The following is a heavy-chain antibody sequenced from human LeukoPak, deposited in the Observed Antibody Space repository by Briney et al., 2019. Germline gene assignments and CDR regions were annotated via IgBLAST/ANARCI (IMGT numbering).Heavy chain of an antibody. CDR2: ISSSSSYI. CDR1: GFTFSNYS. Sequence: GGSLRLSCAASGFTFSNYSMNWVRQAPGKGLEWVSSISSSSSYIYYADSMKGRFTISRDNAKNSLYLQMNSLGAEDTAVYYCVSFLITTMDVWGQGTTVTVSS. J-gene: IGHJ6*02. D-gene: IGHD3-22*01. V-gene: IGHV3-21*01. CDR3: VSFLITTMDV.